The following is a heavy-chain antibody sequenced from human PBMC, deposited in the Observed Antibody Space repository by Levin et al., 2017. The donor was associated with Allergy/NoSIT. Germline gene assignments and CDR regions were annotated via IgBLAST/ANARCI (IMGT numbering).Heavy chain of an antibody. D-gene: IGHD2-21*02. CDR2: IWDDGNKK. Sequence: PGRSLRLSCAASGFDFSSYGMHWVRQTPGKGLEWVAVIWDDGNKKLYAQSVKGRFTISRDNSKNSLSLQMDSLRDEDTALYYCARAGYSGGPYCGDDCYYYFDSWGQGTPVTVSS. J-gene: IGHJ4*02. CDR3: ARAGYSGGPYCGDDCYYYFDS. CDR1: GFDFSSYG. V-gene: IGHV3-33*01.